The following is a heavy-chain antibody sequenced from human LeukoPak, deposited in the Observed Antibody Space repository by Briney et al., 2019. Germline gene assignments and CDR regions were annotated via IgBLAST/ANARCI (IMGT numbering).Heavy chain of an antibody. CDR1: GGSISSSNW. D-gene: IGHD6-19*01. CDR3: ARAAAVAGTAFDY. CDR2: IYHSGST. Sequence: SGTLSLTCAVSGGSISSSNWWSWVRQPPGKGLEWIGGIYHSGSTNYNPSLKSRVTISVDKSKNQFSLKLSSVTAADTAVYYCARAAAVAGTAFDYWGQGTLVTVSS. V-gene: IGHV4-4*02. J-gene: IGHJ4*02.